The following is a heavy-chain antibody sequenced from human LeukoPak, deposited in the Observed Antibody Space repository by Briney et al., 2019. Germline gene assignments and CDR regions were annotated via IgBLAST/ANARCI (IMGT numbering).Heavy chain of an antibody. Sequence: SSETLSLTCAVSGGSLSSSNWWGWVRQPPGTGLDWIEEIYHSGSTYSNPYLQSRVTMSVDKSKDHFSLKLTSVTAADTAVYSCARTSAEYSNSWIDSWGQGTLVIVSS. D-gene: IGHD6-6*01. J-gene: IGHJ5*01. CDR3: ARTSAEYSNSWIDS. V-gene: IGHV4-4*02. CDR2: IYHSGST. CDR1: GGSLSSSNW.